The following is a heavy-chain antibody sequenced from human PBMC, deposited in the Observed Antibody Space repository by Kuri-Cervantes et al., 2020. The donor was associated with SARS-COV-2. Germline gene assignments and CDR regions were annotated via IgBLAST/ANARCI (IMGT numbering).Heavy chain of an antibody. V-gene: IGHV3-9*01. Sequence: SLKISCAASGFTFDDYAMHWVRQAPGKGLEWASGISWNSGSIGYADSVKGRFTISRDNAKNSLYLQMNSLRAEDTALYYCAKAFCGGNRGGVDYWGQGTLVTVSS. CDR3: AKAFCGGNRGGVDY. J-gene: IGHJ4*02. CDR1: GFTFDDYA. CDR2: ISWNSGSI. D-gene: IGHD4-23*01.